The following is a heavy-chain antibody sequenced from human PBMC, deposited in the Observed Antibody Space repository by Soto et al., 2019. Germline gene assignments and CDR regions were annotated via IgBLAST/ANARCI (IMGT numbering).Heavy chain of an antibody. V-gene: IGHV1-8*01. CDR2: MNPNSGNT. CDR3: ARKGALWFGESRANWFDP. J-gene: IGHJ5*02. D-gene: IGHD3-10*01. CDR1: GYTFTSYD. Sequence: ASVKVSCKASGYTFTSYDINWVRQATGQGLEWMGWMNPNSGNTGYAQKFQGRVTMTRNTSISTAYMELSSLRSEDTAVYYCARKGALWFGESRANWFDPWGQGTLVTVSS.